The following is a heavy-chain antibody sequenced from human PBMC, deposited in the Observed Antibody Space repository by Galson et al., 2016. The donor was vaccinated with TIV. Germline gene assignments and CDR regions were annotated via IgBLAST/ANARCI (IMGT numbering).Heavy chain of an antibody. V-gene: IGHV3-33*08. CDR1: GFTFNNYA. Sequence: SLRLSCAASGFTFNNYAIHWVRQAPGKGLEWVTLMWYDGSDKYYADSVKGRFTNSRDNSKNTLYLQMTSLRAEDTAMYYCGRAFYNNGWFIEYWGQGTLVTVSS. CDR2: MWYDGSDK. CDR3: GRAFYNNGWFIEY. D-gene: IGHD6-19*01. J-gene: IGHJ4*02.